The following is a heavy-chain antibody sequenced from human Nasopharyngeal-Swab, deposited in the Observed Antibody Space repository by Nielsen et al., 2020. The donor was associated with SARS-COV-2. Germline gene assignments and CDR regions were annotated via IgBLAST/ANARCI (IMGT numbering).Heavy chain of an antibody. J-gene: IGHJ5*02. CDR3: ARVVCSGGSCSFDT. D-gene: IGHD2-15*01. Sequence: GSLRLSCTVSGGSISDNYWGWIRHPPGEGLGWIGSIYHMGSTNYNSSLKSRITISLDASKKQFSLKMSSVTAADTAVYYCARVVCSGGSCSFDTWGQGTLVTVSS. V-gene: IGHV4-59*01. CDR1: GGSISDNY. CDR2: IYHMGST.